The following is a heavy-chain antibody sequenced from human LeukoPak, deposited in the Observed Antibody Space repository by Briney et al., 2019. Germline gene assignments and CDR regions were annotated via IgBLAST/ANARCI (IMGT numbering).Heavy chain of an antibody. D-gene: IGHD2-8*02. Sequence: GGSLRLSCAASGFTLSDYWMHWVRHVPGEGLVWVSRIDPDGSNTNYADSVKGRFTTSRDNAKNTLYLQMNSLRAEDTALYYCTRVQAGRSGLMDVWGRGTTVTVSS. CDR3: TRVQAGRSGLMDV. CDR2: IDPDGSNT. CDR1: GFTLSDYW. J-gene: IGHJ6*02. V-gene: IGHV3-74*01.